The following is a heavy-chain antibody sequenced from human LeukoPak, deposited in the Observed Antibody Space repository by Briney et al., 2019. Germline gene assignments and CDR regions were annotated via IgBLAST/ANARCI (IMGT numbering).Heavy chain of an antibody. D-gene: IGHD2-2*01. V-gene: IGHV1-2*02. CDR3: ARSKSRKYCSSTSCYLDV. Sequence: ASVKVSCKASGYTFTGYYMHWVRQAPGQGLEWMGWINPNSGGTNYAQKFQGRVTMTRDTSISTAYMELSSLRSEDTAVYYCARSKSRKYCSSTSCYLDVWGKGTTVTISS. CDR1: GYTFTGYY. J-gene: IGHJ6*04. CDR2: INPNSGGT.